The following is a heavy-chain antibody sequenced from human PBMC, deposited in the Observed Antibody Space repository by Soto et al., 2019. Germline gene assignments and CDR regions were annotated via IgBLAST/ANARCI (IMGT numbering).Heavy chain of an antibody. CDR1: GFMFRSYA. V-gene: IGHV3-30-3*01. CDR2: ISYDGNNK. J-gene: IGHJ4*02. D-gene: IGHD3-9*01. Sequence: QVQLVESGGDVVQPGTSLRLSCAASGFMFRSYALHWVRQAPGKGLEWVAVISYDGNNKYVGESVKGRFTISRDISQNPKYLQMNNLRVEDTAIYYCARDGGGTGYQACDNWGQGTLVTVSS. CDR3: ARDGGGTGYQACDN.